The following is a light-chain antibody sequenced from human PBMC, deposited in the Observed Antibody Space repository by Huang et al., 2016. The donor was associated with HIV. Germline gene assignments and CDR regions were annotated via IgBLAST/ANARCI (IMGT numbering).Light chain of an antibody. CDR3: QQYNSYSVT. CDR2: KAT. J-gene: IGKJ2*01. Sequence: DIQMTQFPSTLSASIGDRVTITLRASQSVSTSLAWYQQKPGKAPKLLIYKATSLESGVPPRFRGSGSGTEFTLTISSLQPDDFATYYCQQYNSYSVTFGQGTTLEIK. CDR1: QSVSTS. V-gene: IGKV1-5*03.